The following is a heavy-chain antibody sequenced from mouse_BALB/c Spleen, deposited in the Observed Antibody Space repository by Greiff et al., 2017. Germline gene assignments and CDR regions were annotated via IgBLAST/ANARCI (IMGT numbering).Heavy chain of an antibody. CDR2: IRLKSNNYAT. V-gene: IGHV6-6*02. CDR3: TRKDYSWYFDV. J-gene: IGHJ1*01. Sequence: EVKLEESGGGLVQPGGSMKLSCVASGFTFSNYWMNWVRQSPEKGLEWVAEIRLKSNNYATHYAESVKGRFTISRDDSKSSVYLQMNNLRAEDTGIYYCTRKDYSWYFDVWGAGTTVTVSS. CDR1: GFTFSNYW. D-gene: IGHD1-1*01.